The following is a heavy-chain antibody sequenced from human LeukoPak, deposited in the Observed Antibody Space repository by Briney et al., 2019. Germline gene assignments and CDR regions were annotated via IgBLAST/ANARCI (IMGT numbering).Heavy chain of an antibody. CDR2: IYNSGST. D-gene: IGHD3-16*01. CDR3: ARDDYGVFDAFDV. Sequence: SETLSLTCTVSGGSISSHYWSWIRQPPGKGLEWIGYIYNSGSTNYNPSLKSRVTISLDTSKEQFSLKLTSVTAADTAVYFCARDDYGVFDAFDVWGQGTVVIVSS. CDR1: GGSISSHY. J-gene: IGHJ3*01. V-gene: IGHV4-59*08.